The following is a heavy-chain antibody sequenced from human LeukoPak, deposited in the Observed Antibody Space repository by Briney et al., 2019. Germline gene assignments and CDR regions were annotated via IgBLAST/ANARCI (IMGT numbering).Heavy chain of an antibody. Sequence: GESLKISCKGSGYTFSNYWIGWVRQMPGKGLEWMGIIYPGDSDTTYNPSFQGQVTISSDKAIDTAYLQWSSLKASDTAMYYCARGVGGTYFDFWGQGALVTVSS. V-gene: IGHV5-51*01. CDR1: GYTFSNYW. J-gene: IGHJ4*02. CDR3: ARGVGGTYFDF. CDR2: IYPGDSDT. D-gene: IGHD1-26*01.